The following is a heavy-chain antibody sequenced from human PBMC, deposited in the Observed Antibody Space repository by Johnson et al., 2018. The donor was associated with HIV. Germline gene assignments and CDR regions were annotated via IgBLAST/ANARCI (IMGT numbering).Heavy chain of an antibody. D-gene: IGHD6-13*01. CDR3: ARIAAAAIDAFDI. CDR1: GFTFSSYG. J-gene: IGHJ3*02. Sequence: QVQLVESGGGVVQPGRSLRLSCAASGFTFSSYGMHWVRQAPGKGLEWVAVIWYDGSNKYYADYVKGRFTISRANAKNSLFLQMNSLRAEDTAVYYCARIAAAAIDAFDIWGQGTMVTVSS. CDR2: IWYDGSNK. V-gene: IGHV3-33*03.